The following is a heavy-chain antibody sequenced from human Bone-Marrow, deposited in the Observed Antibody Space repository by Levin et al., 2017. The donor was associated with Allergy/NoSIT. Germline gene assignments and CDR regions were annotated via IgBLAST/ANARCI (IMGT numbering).Heavy chain of an antibody. Sequence: ASVKVSCKASGYTFTSYDINWVRQATGQGLEWMGWMNPNSGNTGYAQKFQGRVTMTRNTSISTAYMELSSLRSEDTAVYYCARNGAALYSYGSLFYYYYGMDVWGQGTTVTVSS. D-gene: IGHD5-18*01. CDR3: ARNGAALYSYGSLFYYYYGMDV. CDR2: MNPNSGNT. CDR1: GYTFTSYD. V-gene: IGHV1-8*01. J-gene: IGHJ6*02.